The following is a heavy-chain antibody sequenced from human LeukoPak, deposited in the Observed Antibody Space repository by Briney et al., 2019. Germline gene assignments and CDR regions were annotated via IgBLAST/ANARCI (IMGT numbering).Heavy chain of an antibody. CDR2: IDYSGRT. Sequence: SETLSLTCTVSGGSTDSYYYWSWIRQPPGKGLEWIGYIDYSGRTKYNPSPQSRVTISVDTSKTQFSLRLGSVTAADTAVYFCASNIPTPTTSPPLGYWGQGTLVTASS. D-gene: IGHD1-1*01. V-gene: IGHV4-59*08. CDR3: ASNIPTPTTSPPLGY. J-gene: IGHJ4*02. CDR1: GGSTDSYYY.